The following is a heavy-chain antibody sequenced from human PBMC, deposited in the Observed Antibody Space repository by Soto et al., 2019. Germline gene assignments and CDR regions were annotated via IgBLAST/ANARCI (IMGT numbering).Heavy chain of an antibody. J-gene: IGHJ4*02. CDR2: ISDDGRNK. CDR1: GFTFSNYG. CDR3: AKDLNAFWSGLDY. D-gene: IGHD3-3*01. V-gene: IGHV3-30*18. Sequence: QVQLVESGGGAVQPGRSLRLSCAASGFTFSNYGMHWVRQAPGKGLEWVAVISDDGRNKYYVDSVKGRFIISRDNSKNTLYLQMNSLRGDDTAVFYCAKDLNAFWSGLDYWGQGTLVTVSS.